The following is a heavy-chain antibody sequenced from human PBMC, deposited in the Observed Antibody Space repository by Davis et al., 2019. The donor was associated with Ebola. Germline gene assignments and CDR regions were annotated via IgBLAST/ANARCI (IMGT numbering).Heavy chain of an antibody. CDR1: VITFSSYA. CDR2: IISDSDYI. V-gene: IGHV3-21*04. J-gene: IGHJ4*02. CDR3: ARLPGYCTNGVCYTGEIDY. Sequence: GGSLRLSCTDSVITFSSYAMSWVRQAPGKGLEWVSSIISDSDYIYYADSAKGRFTISRDNAKNSLYLQMNSLRAEDTAVYYCARLPGYCTNGVCYTGEIDYWGQGTLVTVSS. D-gene: IGHD2-8*01.